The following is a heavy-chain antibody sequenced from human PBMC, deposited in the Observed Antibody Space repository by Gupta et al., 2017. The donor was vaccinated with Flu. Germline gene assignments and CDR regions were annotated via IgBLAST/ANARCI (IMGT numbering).Heavy chain of an antibody. J-gene: IGHJ6*02. Sequence: EVQLVESGGGLVQPGGSLRLSCAASGFTFSSYSMYWVRQAPGKGLEWVSYISSSSSTIYYADSVKGRFTISRDNAKNSLYLQMNSLRDEDTAVYYCARVPGQGRNWGMEFPYGMDVWGQGTTVTVSS. CDR3: ARVPGQGRNWGMEFPYGMDV. D-gene: IGHD7-27*01. CDR1: GFTFSSYS. V-gene: IGHV3-48*02. CDR2: ISSSSSTI.